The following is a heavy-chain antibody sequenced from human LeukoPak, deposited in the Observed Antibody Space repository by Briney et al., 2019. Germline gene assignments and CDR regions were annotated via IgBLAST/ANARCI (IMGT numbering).Heavy chain of an antibody. V-gene: IGHV1-2*04. D-gene: IGHD3-22*01. J-gene: IGHJ5*02. CDR1: GYTFTGYY. Sequence: ASVKVSCKASGYTFTGYYMHWVRQAPGQGLEWMGWINPNSGGTNYAQKFQGWVTMTRDTSISTAYKELSRLRSDDTAVYYCARGRRGSSDSNWFDPWGQGTLVTVSS. CDR2: INPNSGGT. CDR3: ARGRRGSSDSNWFDP.